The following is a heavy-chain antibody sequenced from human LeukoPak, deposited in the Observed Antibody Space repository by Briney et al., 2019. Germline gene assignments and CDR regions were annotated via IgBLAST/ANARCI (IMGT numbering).Heavy chain of an antibody. CDR1: GYTFTSYG. D-gene: IGHD4-17*01. V-gene: IGHV1-18*01. CDR2: ISAYNGNT. Sequence: ASAKVSCKASGYTFTSYGISWVRQAPGQGVEWMGWISAYNGNTNYAQKLQGRVTMTTDTSTSTAYMELRSLRSDDTAVYYCARVNDYDGPGFFDYWGQGTLVTVSS. CDR3: ARVNDYDGPGFFDY. J-gene: IGHJ4*02.